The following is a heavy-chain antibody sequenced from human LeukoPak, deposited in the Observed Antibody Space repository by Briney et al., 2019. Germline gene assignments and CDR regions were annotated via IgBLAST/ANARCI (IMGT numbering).Heavy chain of an antibody. V-gene: IGHV3-21*01. CDR1: GFTFSSYS. CDR2: ISSSSSYI. D-gene: IGHD3-22*01. CDR3: ARDPGLDSSGYSPSGGMDV. J-gene: IGHJ6*02. Sequence: GGSLRLSCAASGFTFSSYSMNWVRQAPGKGLEWVSSISSSSSYIYYADSVKGRFTISRDNAKNSLYLQMNSLRAEDTAVYYCARDPGLDSSGYSPSGGMDVWGRGTTVTVSS.